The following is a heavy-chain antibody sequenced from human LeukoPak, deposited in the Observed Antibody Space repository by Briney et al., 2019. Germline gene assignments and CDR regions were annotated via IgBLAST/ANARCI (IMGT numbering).Heavy chain of an antibody. V-gene: IGHV4-59*01. CDR3: ARSGSSSSIGSYFDY. J-gene: IGHJ4*02. CDR1: GGSISSYY. CDR2: IYYSGST. Sequence: SETLSLTCTVSGGSISSYYWSWIRQPPRKGLEWIGYIYYSGSTNYNPSLKSRVTISVDTSKNQFSLKLSSVTAADTAVYYCARSGSSSSIGSYFDYWGQGTLVTVSS. D-gene: IGHD6-6*01.